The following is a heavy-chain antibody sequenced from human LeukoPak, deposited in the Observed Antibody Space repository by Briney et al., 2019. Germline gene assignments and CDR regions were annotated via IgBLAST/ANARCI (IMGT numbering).Heavy chain of an antibody. CDR1: GDRVSSNSAA. Sequence: PSQTLSLTCAISGDRVSSNSAAWNWLRQSPSRGLECLARTYYRSKCYNDYAVSAKSRITITPHTSKNQCSLQLNSVTPEDTAMYYCARAINYDILTGWMNWFDPWGQGTLVSVSS. V-gene: IGHV6-1*01. J-gene: IGHJ5*02. CDR2: TYYRSKCYN. D-gene: IGHD3-9*01. CDR3: ARAINYDILTGWMNWFDP.